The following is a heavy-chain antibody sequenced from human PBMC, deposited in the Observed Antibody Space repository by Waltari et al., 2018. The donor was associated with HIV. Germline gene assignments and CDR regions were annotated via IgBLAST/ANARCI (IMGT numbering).Heavy chain of an antibody. V-gene: IGHV1-69-2*01. CDR1: GSKFSAFY. D-gene: IGHD1-26*01. J-gene: IGHJ4*02. CDR3: LSDSGF. Sequence: QSGSQVVKPRTAVTLACRVSGSKFSAFYLHWVKKAPKTPFEWLGRIDPETGDAISADLFQSRLTITVDSSSKTCFLKLIDVTTDDSAVYYCLSDSGFWGQGSLVTV. CDR2: IDPETGDA.